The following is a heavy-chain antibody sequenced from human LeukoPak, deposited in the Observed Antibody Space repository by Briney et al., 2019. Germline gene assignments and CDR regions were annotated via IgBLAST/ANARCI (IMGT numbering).Heavy chain of an antibody. D-gene: IGHD4-17*01. J-gene: IGHJ4*02. V-gene: IGHV1-69*04. Sequence: SVKVSCKASGSTFSSYAISWVRQAPGQGLEWMGRIIPILGIANYAQKFQGRVTITADKSTSTAYMELSSLRSEDTAVYYCARVTDDYGDPSQSTFDYWGQGTLVTVSS. CDR1: GSTFSSYA. CDR3: ARVTDDYGDPSQSTFDY. CDR2: IIPILGIA.